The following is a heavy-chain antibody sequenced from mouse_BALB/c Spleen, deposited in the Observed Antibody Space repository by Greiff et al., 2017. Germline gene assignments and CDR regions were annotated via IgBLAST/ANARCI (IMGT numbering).Heavy chain of an antibody. CDR3: ARGRAYGSSYEGMDY. J-gene: IGHJ4*01. CDR1: GFTFSSYA. D-gene: IGHD1-1*01. V-gene: IGHV5-6-5*01. Sequence: EVMLVESGGGLVKPGGSLKLSCAASGFTFSSYAMSWVRQTPEKRLEWVASISSGGSTYYPDSVKGRFTISRDNARNILYLQMSSLRSEDTAMYYCARGRAYGSSYEGMDYWGQGTSVTVSS. CDR2: ISSGGST.